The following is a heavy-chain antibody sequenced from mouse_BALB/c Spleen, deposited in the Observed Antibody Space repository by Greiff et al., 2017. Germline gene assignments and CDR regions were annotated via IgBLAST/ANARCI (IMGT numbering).Heavy chain of an antibody. CDR2: ISDGGSYT. Sequence: EVQLVESGGGLVKPGGSLKLSCAASGFTFSSYAMYWVRQTPEKRLEWVATISDGGSYTYYPDSVKGRFTISRDNAKNNLYLQMSSLKSEDTAMYYCARVGDGYYGWYFDVWGAGTTVTVSS. CDR3: ARVGDGYYGWYFDV. D-gene: IGHD2-3*01. V-gene: IGHV5-4*02. J-gene: IGHJ1*01. CDR1: GFTFSSYA.